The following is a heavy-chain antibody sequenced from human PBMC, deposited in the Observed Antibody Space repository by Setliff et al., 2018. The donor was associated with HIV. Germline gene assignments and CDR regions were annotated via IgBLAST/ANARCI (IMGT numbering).Heavy chain of an antibody. CDR2: IYYTEIT. Sequence: SETLSLTCTVSGGSLIGYYWSWIRQSPGRGLEWIGSIYYTEITNYNPSLKSRVTISVDTSKNHFSLKLTSVTAADTALYYCAMLRGYFYGHGRYFDYWGQGTLFTVSS. V-gene: IGHV4-59*01. J-gene: IGHJ4*02. CDR3: AMLRGYFYGHGRYFDY. CDR1: GGSLIGYY. D-gene: IGHD5-18*01.